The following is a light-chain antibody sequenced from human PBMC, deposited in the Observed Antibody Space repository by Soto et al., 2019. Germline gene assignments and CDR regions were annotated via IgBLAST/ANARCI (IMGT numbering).Light chain of an antibody. CDR2: EVS. CDR1: ISDVGSYNY. CDR3: SSYTSITSYV. Sequence: SPLRQLASVCGSPGQSISISCTGTISDVGSYNYVSWYQQHPGRAPKLMIYEVSNRPSGVSNRFSAYKSGNTASLTISGLRAEDEADYYCSSYTSITSYVFGTGTKVTVL. J-gene: IGLJ1*01. V-gene: IGLV2-14*01.